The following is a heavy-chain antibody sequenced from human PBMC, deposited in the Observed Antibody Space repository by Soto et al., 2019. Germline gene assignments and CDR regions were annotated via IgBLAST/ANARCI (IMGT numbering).Heavy chain of an antibody. V-gene: IGHV3-30*18. CDR2: ISYDGSNK. J-gene: IGHJ4*02. CDR3: AKDEDIVVVPAASWIDY. Sequence: QVQLVESGGGVVQPGRSLRLSCAASGFTFSSYGMHWVRQAPGKGLEWVAVISYDGSNKYYADSVKGRFTISRDNSKNTLYLQMNSLRAEDTAVYYCAKDEDIVVVPAASWIDYWVQGTLVTVSS. D-gene: IGHD2-2*01. CDR1: GFTFSSYG.